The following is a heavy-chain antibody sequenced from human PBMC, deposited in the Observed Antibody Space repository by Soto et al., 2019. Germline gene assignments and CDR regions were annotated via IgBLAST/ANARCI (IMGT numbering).Heavy chain of an antibody. V-gene: IGHV1-69*01. CDR3: ASLPWVGRFLEYFDV. CDR1: GGSFRTYA. Sequence: QVQLVQSGAEVKKTGSSVKVSCKASGGSFRTYAITWVRQVPGQGLEWMGGIVPLFGTPTYAQKFQGRVTITADESLSTAYVDLSSLRPEDTAVYYCASLPWVGRFLEYFDVWGQGTTVTVSS. D-gene: IGHD3-3*01. J-gene: IGHJ6*02. CDR2: IVPLFGTP.